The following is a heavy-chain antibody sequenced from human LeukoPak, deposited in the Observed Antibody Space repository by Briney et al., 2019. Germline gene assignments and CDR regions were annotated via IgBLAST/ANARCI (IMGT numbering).Heavy chain of an antibody. Sequence: ASVNVSCKASGYTFTSYGISWVRQAPGQGLEWMGWISAYNGNTNYAQKLQGRVTMTTDTSTSTAYMELRSLRSDDTAVYYCARDLGRSQPPWDFDYWGQGTLVTVSS. D-gene: IGHD1-14*01. CDR2: ISAYNGNT. CDR1: GYTFTSYG. V-gene: IGHV1-18*01. CDR3: ARDLGRSQPPWDFDY. J-gene: IGHJ4*02.